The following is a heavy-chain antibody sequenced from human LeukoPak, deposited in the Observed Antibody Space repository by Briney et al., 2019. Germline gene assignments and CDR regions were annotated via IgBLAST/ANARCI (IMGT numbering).Heavy chain of an antibody. CDR2: ISGSGGST. D-gene: IGHD3-10*01. Sequence: PGGSLRLSCAASGFTFSSYAMSWVRQAPGKGLEWVSAISGSGGSTYYADSVKGRFTISRDNSKNTLYLQMNSLRAEDTAVYYLSKDSRVRGYYFDYWGQGTLVTVSS. CDR3: SKDSRVRGYYFDY. V-gene: IGHV3-23*01. CDR1: GFTFSSYA. J-gene: IGHJ4*02.